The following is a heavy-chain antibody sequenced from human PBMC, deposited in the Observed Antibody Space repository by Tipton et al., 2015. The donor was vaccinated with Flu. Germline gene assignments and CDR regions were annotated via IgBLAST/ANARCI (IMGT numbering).Heavy chain of an antibody. J-gene: IGHJ6*02. CDR3: ARGPPGYVSSGYYHRGGMDF. D-gene: IGHD3-22*01. CDR1: GGTFSSYA. CDR2: IIPIFGTA. Sequence: QLVQSGAEVKKPGSSVKVSCKASGGTFSSYAISWVRQAPGQGLEWMGGIIPIFGTANYAQKFQGRVTITADESTSTAYMELSSLGSEDTAVYYCARGPPGYVSSGYYHRGGMDFWGQGTTVTVSS. V-gene: IGHV1-69*01.